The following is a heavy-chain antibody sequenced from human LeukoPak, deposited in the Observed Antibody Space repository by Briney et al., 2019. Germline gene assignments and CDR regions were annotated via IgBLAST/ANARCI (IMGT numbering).Heavy chain of an antibody. J-gene: IGHJ4*02. Sequence: KPSETLSLTCAVYGGSFSGYYWSWIRQPPGKGLEWIGEINHSGSTNYNPSLKSRVTISVDTSKNQFSLKLSSVTAADTAVYYCARTPSLTRSILTGQRLYYFDYWGQGTLVTVSS. CDR2: INHSGST. CDR1: GGSFSGYY. D-gene: IGHD3-9*01. V-gene: IGHV4-34*01. CDR3: ARTPSLTRSILTGQRLYYFDY.